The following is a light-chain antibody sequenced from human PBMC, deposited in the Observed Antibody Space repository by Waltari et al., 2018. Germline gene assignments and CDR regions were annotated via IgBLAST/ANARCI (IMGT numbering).Light chain of an antibody. CDR2: DVT. CDR3: CSYAGRYTNYV. Sequence: QSALTQPRPVSGSPGQSVTIPCTGTRRAVGAYDYVSWYQQRPGKAPKLIIYDVTERSSGVPDRFSGSKSDNKASLTISGLQADDEADYYCCSYAGRYTNYVFGSGTKVTVL. J-gene: IGLJ1*01. V-gene: IGLV2-11*01. CDR1: RRAVGAYDY.